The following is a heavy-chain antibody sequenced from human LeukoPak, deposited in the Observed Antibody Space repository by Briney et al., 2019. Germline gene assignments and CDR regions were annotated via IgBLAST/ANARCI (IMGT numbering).Heavy chain of an antibody. V-gene: IGHV3-23*01. CDR3: AAGTAADY. CDR2: ISGSGVNT. D-gene: IGHD6-13*01. Sequence: GGSLRLSCEASGFTFSNYTMSWVRQAPGKGLEWVSSISGSGVNTYYADSVKGRFTIFRDNSKNTLYLQVNSLRAEDTAVYYCAAGTAADYWGLGILVAVSS. J-gene: IGHJ4*02. CDR1: GFTFSNYT.